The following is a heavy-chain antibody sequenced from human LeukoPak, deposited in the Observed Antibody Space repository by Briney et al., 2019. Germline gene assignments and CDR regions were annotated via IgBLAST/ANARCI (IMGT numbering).Heavy chain of an antibody. CDR2: INHSGST. Sequence: PSETLSLTCAVYDGSFSGYYWSWIRQPPGKGLEWIGEINHSGSTNYNPSLKSRVTISVDTSKNQFSLKLSSVTAADTAVYYCARDARRRITIFGVVPYGMDVWGQGTTVTVSS. J-gene: IGHJ6*02. V-gene: IGHV4-34*01. CDR3: ARDARRRITIFGVVPYGMDV. D-gene: IGHD3-3*01. CDR1: DGSFSGYY.